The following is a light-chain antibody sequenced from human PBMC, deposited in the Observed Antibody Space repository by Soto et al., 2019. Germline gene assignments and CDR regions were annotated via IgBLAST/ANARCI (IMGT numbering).Light chain of an antibody. J-gene: IGLJ3*02. Sequence: QSVLTQPPSASMTPGQAESRSCCWSSSNNVSHPVNWYQQLPGTAPKLLIYTNDQRPSGVPDRFSGSKSGTSASLAISGLQSEDEAHYYCVAWDDRLNGPVFGGGTKLTVL. V-gene: IGLV1-44*01. CDR3: VAWDDRLNGPV. CDR1: SSNNVSHP. CDR2: TND.